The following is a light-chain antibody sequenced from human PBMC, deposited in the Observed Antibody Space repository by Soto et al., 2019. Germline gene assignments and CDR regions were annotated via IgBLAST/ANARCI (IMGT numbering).Light chain of an antibody. CDR3: QQRSNWPPLT. CDR2: DAS. J-gene: IGKJ4*01. CDR1: QSVSSY. Sequence: EIVLTQSPATLSLSPGERATLSCRASQSVSSYLAWYPQKPGQAPRLLIYDASNRATGIPARFSGSGSGTDFTLTISSLEPEDFAVYYCQQRSNWPPLTFGGGPKVEIK. V-gene: IGKV3-11*01.